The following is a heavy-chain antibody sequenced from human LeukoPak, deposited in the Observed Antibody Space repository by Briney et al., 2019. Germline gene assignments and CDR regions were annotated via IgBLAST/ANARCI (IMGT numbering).Heavy chain of an antibody. CDR2: ISGSGGST. CDR3: AKSWVPIFGVGFYYFDY. D-gene: IGHD3-3*01. V-gene: IGHV3-23*01. Sequence: PGGSLRLSCAASGFTFSSYAMSWVRQAPGKGLEWVSAISGSGGSTYYADSVKGRFTISRDNSKNTLYLQMNSLRAEDTAVYYCAKSWVPIFGVGFYYFDYWGQGTLVTVSS. J-gene: IGHJ4*02. CDR1: GFTFSSYA.